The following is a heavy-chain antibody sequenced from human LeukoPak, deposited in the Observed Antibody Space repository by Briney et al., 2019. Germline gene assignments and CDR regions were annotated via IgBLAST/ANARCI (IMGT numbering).Heavy chain of an antibody. Sequence: PSETLSLTCTVSGGSISSGGYYWSWIRQHPGKGPEWIGYIYYSGSTYYNPSLKSRVTISVDTSKNQFSLRLSSVTAADTAVYYCARLYGSGLSVFDPWGQGTLVTVSS. CDR1: GGSISSGGYY. CDR2: IYYSGST. CDR3: ARLYGSGLSVFDP. J-gene: IGHJ5*02. D-gene: IGHD3-10*01. V-gene: IGHV4-31*03.